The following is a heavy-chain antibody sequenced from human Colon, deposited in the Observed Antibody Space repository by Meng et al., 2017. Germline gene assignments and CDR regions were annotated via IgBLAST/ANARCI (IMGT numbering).Heavy chain of an antibody. J-gene: IGHJ4*02. CDR2: IVPNRGDT. V-gene: IGHV1-2*02. CDR1: GYSSSDCY. CDR3: ARSTPSLDY. Sequence: LVPCGTEGKRPGAPGKVSSKSSGYSSSDCYIHWGRQAPGEGLEWMGWIVPNRGDTNYAQKFQGRVTMTRDTSISTTYMELIRLTSDDTAVYYCARSTPSLDYWGQGTLVTVSS. D-gene: IGHD2-15*01.